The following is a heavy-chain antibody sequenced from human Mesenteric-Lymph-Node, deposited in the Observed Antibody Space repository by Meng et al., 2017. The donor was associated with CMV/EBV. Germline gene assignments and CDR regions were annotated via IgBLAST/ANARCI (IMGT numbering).Heavy chain of an antibody. Sequence: GESLKISCAASGFTFSSYGMSWVRQAPGKGLEWVSAISGRGGRSYYADSVKGRFTISRDNSKKTLYLQLNSLRAEDTAVYYCAKSEYAGGSSRGLFDYWGQGTLVTVSS. V-gene: IGHV3-23*01. J-gene: IGHJ4*02. CDR1: GFTFSSYG. CDR3: AKSEYAGGSSRGLFDY. D-gene: IGHD2-2*01. CDR2: ISGRGGRS.